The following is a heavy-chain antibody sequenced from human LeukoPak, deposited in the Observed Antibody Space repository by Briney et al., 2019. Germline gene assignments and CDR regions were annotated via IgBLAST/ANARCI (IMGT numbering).Heavy chain of an antibody. CDR2: ISAYNGNT. D-gene: IGHD5-12*01. V-gene: IGHV1-18*01. CDR1: GGTFSSYT. J-gene: IGHJ4*02. CDR3: ARGPYRYAYFDY. Sequence: ASVKVSCKASGGTFSSYTISWVRQAPGQGLEWMGWISAYNGNTNYAQKLQGRVTMTTDTSTSTAYMELRSLRSDDTAVYYCARGPYRYAYFDYWGQGTLVTVSS.